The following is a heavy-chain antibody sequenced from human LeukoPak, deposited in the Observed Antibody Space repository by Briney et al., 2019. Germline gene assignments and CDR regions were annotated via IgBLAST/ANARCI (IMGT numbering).Heavy chain of an antibody. V-gene: IGHV1-46*01. CDR3: ARDQARVTTCPGDY. J-gene: IGHJ4*02. CDR2: INPSGGST. CDR1: GYSFTSYH. D-gene: IGHD3-22*01. Sequence: ASVKVSCKASGYSFTSYHIHWVRQAPGQGLEWMGIINPSGGSTTYAQKFQGRVTMTRDTSTSTVYMELSSLRSEDTAMYHCARDQARVTTCPGDYWGQGTVVTVSS.